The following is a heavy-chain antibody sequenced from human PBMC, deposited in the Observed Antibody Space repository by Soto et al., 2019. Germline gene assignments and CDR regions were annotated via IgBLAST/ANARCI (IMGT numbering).Heavy chain of an antibody. Sequence: QITLKESGPTLVKPTQTLTLTCTFSGLSLSTTGVGVGWIRQPPGKALEWLALIYWDDDKRYSPSLKSIITNTKDTSIKQVVLTMTYMDPVDTATYYCVQSRCGGDCLQSYSSLSYYGLDVWGQGTTVTVSS. CDR2: IYWDDDK. V-gene: IGHV2-5*02. CDR1: GLSLSTTGVG. D-gene: IGHD2-21*02. CDR3: VQSRCGGDCLQSYSSLSYYGLDV. J-gene: IGHJ6*02.